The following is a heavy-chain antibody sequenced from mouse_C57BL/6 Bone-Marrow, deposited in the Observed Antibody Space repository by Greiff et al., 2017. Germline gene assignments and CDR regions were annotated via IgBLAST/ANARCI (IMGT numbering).Heavy chain of an antibody. J-gene: IGHJ1*03. CDR3: ARDYYGSSPSYWYFDV. CDR2: IYPGSGST. Sequence: VQLQQPGAELVKPGASVKMSCKASGYTFTSYWITWVKQRPGQGLEWIGDIYPGSGSTNYNEKFKSKATLTVDTSSSTAYMQLSSLTSEDSAVYYCARDYYGSSPSYWYFDVWGTGTTGTVSS. V-gene: IGHV1-55*01. D-gene: IGHD1-1*01. CDR1: GYTFTSYW.